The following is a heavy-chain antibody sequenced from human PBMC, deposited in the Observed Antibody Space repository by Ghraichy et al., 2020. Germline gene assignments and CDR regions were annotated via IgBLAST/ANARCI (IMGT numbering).Heavy chain of an antibody. Sequence: SETLSLTCTVSGGSVSSGSYYWSWIRQPLGKGLEWIGYIYYSGSTNYNPSLKSRVTISVDTSKNQFSLKLSSVTAADTAVYYCARDRRMITFDPPLGGFRYFDYWGQGTLVTVSS. CDR2: IYYSGST. V-gene: IGHV4-61*01. CDR1: GGSVSSGSYY. CDR3: ARDRRMITFDPPLGGFRYFDY. D-gene: IGHD3-16*01. J-gene: IGHJ4*02.